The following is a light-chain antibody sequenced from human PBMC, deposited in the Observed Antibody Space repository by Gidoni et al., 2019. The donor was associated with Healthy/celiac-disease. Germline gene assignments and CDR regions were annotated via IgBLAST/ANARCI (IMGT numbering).Light chain of an antibody. CDR1: NIGSKD. J-gene: IGLJ2*01. V-gene: IGLV3-9*01. CDR2: RDS. CDR3: QVWDSSTVV. Sequence: SYDLPQPLSVSVALGKTARITCGGNNIGSKDVHRYQQKPGQAPVLVIYRDSNRPSVIPERFSGSNSGNTATLTISRAQAGDESDYYCQVWDSSTVVFGGGTKLTVL.